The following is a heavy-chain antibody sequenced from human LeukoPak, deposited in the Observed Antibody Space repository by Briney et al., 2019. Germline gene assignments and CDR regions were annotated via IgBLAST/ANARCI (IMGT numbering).Heavy chain of an antibody. CDR1: GFSLSTSGLG. CDR3: AHSLGYCSGGSCPNWFDP. J-gene: IGHJ5*02. V-gene: IGHV2-5*02. CDR2: NYWDDDK. Sequence: SGPTLVNPAQTLTLTCTVSGFSLSTSGLGVGWIRQPPGKTLEWLAVNYWDDDKRYSTSLKSRLTITKDTSKNQVVLTMTNMDPVDTATYYCAHSLGYCSGGSCPNWFDPWGQGTLVTVSS. D-gene: IGHD2-15*01.